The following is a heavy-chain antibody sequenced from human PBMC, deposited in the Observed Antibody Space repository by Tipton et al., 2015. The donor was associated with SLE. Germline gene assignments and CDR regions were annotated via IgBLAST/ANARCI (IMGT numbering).Heavy chain of an antibody. Sequence: GSLRLSCVASGFTFSRYAMTWVRQPPGKGLEWVSAMTASGASTNYADSAKGRFTVSRDNSKNTLYLQMNSLRAEDTALYYCAASAMGHWGQGTLVTVSS. CDR2: MTASGAST. D-gene: IGHD5-24*01. CDR3: AASAMGH. V-gene: IGHV3-23*01. CDR1: GFTFSRYA. J-gene: IGHJ4*02.